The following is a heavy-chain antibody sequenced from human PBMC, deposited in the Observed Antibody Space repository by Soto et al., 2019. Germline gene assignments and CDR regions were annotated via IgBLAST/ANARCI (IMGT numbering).Heavy chain of an antibody. CDR2: IYSGGST. V-gene: IGHV3-53*04. Sequence: PGGSLRLSCAASGFTVSSNYMSWVRQAPGKGLEWVSVIYSGGSTYYADSVKGRFTISRHNSKNTLYLQMNSLRAEDTAVYYCARDLGFYGSADAFAIWGQGTMVTVSS. D-gene: IGHD3-10*01. CDR1: GFTVSSNY. J-gene: IGHJ3*02. CDR3: ARDLGFYGSADAFAI.